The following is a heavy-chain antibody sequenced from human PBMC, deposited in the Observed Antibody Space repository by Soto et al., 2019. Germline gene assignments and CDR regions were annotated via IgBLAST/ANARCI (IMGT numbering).Heavy chain of an antibody. D-gene: IGHD3-22*01. CDR2: IYPGDSDT. CDR1: GYSFTSYW. Sequence: EVQLVQSGAEVKKPGESLKISCKGSGYSFTSYWIGWVRQMPGKGLEWMGIIYPGDSDTRYSPSFQGQVTISADKSISTAYLQWSSLKASDTAMYYCARSPGRDYYDSSGYYLDYWGQGTLVTVSS. V-gene: IGHV5-51*01. J-gene: IGHJ4*02. CDR3: ARSPGRDYYDSSGYYLDY.